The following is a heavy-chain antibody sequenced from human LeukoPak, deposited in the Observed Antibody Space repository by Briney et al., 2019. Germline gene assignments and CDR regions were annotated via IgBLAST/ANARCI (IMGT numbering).Heavy chain of an antibody. J-gene: IGHJ4*02. D-gene: IGHD4-23*01. CDR1: GFTFKTYG. Sequence: GGSLRLSCAASGFTFKTYGMHWVRQAPGKGLDWVAFIEKDGSNKYYADSVKGRFTVSRDNSKNRLYLQMNSLRPEETAVYYCARDYGGSSPFDFWGQGTLVTVSS. CDR2: IEKDGSNK. CDR3: ARDYGGSSPFDF. V-gene: IGHV3-30*02.